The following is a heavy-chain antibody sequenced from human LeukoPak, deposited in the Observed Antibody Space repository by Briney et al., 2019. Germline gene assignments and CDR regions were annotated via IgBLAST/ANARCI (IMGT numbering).Heavy chain of an antibody. V-gene: IGHV4-61*02. J-gene: IGHJ2*01. Sequence: SETLSLTCTVSGGSISSGSYYWSWIRQPAGKGLEWIGRISTSGTTNYDPSLKSRVTISVDTSKNQFSLKLSSVTAADTAVYYCARVYYSNSYDYWYFDLWGRGTLVTVSS. CDR3: ARVYYSNSYDYWYFDL. CDR2: ISTSGTT. D-gene: IGHD6-13*01. CDR1: GGSISSGSYY.